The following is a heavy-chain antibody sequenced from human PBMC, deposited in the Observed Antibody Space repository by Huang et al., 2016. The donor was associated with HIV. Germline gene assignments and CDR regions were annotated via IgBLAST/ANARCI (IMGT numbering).Heavy chain of an antibody. J-gene: IGHJ4*02. Sequence: VQLIESGGGVVQPGKSLRLSWATSGFILSNYGRNWGGQAQGKGLKWVAFIRNDGMKKNYADSVRGRFTVGRDNGNNTLFLQMRSLGVDDTAVYYCARGDYYDSSGYHPGYFDYWGQGILVTVSS. CDR1: GFILSNYG. D-gene: IGHD3-22*01. CDR2: IRNDGMKK. CDR3: ARGDYYDSSGYHPGYFDY. V-gene: IGHV3-33*04.